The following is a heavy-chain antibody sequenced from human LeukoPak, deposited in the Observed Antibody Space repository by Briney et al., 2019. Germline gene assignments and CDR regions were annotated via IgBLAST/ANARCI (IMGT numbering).Heavy chain of an antibody. CDR3: ARASSIGANIVAFGY. J-gene: IGHJ4*02. Sequence: ASVTVPCKASGYTFTSYGFTWVRQAPGQGLEWMGWISAFNGNTNYAQNLQGRVTMTTDTSTSTAYMELSSLRSDDTAVYYCARASSIGANIVAFGYWGQGTLVTVSS. V-gene: IGHV1-18*01. CDR2: ISAFNGNT. CDR1: GYTFTSYG. D-gene: IGHD2-21*01.